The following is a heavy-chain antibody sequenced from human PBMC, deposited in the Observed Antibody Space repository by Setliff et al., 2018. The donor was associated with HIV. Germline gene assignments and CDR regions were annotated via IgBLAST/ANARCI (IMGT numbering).Heavy chain of an antibody. Sequence: PSEPLSLTCAVSGDSIGTYSWHWLRQPPGKGLEWIGYIYGSGSTGYNPSLTSRVTMSTDTPNNRFALKLTSVTAADAAVYYCAKRAVQDGTVTSSNWFESWGQGTLVTVSS. CDR2: IYGSGST. D-gene: IGHD1-7*01. CDR3: AKRAVQDGTVTSSNWFES. V-gene: IGHV4-4*09. CDR1: GDSIGTYS. J-gene: IGHJ5*01.